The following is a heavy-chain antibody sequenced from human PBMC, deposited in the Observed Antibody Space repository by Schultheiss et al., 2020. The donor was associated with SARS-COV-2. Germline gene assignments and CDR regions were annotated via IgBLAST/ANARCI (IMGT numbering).Heavy chain of an antibody. J-gene: IGHJ6*02. Sequence: GGSLRLSCAASGFTFSSYAMSWVRQAPGKGLEWVSYISSSGSAIYYADSVKGRFTISRDNAKNSLYLQMNSLRAEDTAVYYCASPYGSGSYYNPYYYYYGMDVWGQGTTVTVSS. CDR1: GFTFSSYA. V-gene: IGHV3-48*01. CDR3: ASPYGSGSYYNPYYYYYGMDV. D-gene: IGHD3-10*01. CDR2: ISSSGSAI.